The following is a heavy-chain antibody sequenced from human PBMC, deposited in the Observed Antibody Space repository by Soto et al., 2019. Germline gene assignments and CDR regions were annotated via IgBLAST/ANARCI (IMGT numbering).Heavy chain of an antibody. D-gene: IGHD7-27*01. V-gene: IGHV4-31*03. CDR1: GGSINSGGYY. Sequence: QVQLQESGPGLVKPSQTLSLTCTVSGGSINSGGYYWSWIRQHPGKGLEWIGYIYYSGSTYYNPSLRSRVTMSVDTSKNQFSLKLTSVTAADTAVYYCARDRSNWAFDYWGQGTLVTVSS. CDR2: IYYSGST. J-gene: IGHJ4*02. CDR3: ARDRSNWAFDY.